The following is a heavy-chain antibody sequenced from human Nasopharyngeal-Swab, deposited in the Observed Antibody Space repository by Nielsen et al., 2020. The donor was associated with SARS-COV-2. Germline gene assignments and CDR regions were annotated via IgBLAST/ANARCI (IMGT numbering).Heavy chain of an antibody. Sequence: GESLKISCAASGFTFSNAWMSWVRQAPGKGLEWVGRIKSKTDGGTTDYAAPVKGRFTIPRDDSKNTLYLQMNSLKTEDTAVYYCTTDRWSWFDPWGQGTLVTVSS. V-gene: IGHV3-15*01. CDR2: IKSKTDGGTT. CDR3: TTDRWSWFDP. CDR1: GFTFSNAW. D-gene: IGHD4-23*01. J-gene: IGHJ5*02.